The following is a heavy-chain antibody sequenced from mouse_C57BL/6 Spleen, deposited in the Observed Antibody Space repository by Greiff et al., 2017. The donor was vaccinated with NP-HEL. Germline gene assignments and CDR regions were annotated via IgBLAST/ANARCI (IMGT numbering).Heavy chain of an antibody. CDR3: AIFAMDY. J-gene: IGHJ4*01. CDR1: GYTFTSYW. V-gene: IGHV1-69*01. CDR2: IDPSDSYT. Sequence: VQLQQPGAELVMPGASVKLSCKASGYTFTSYWMHWVKQRPGQGLEWIGEIDPSDSYTNYNQKFNGKSTLTVDKSSSTAYMQLSSLTSEDSAVYYCAIFAMDYWGQGTSVTVSS.